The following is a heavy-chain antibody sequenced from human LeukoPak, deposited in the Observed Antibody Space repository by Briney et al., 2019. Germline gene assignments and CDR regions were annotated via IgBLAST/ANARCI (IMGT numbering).Heavy chain of an antibody. D-gene: IGHD1-26*01. Sequence: SETLSLTCTVSGGSISNYYWSWIRQPPGKGLEWIGYIYYSGSTNYNPSLKSRVTISVDTSKNQFSLKLSSVTAADTAVYYCARVGGTNYYYYGMDVWGQGITVTVSS. CDR3: ARVGGTNYYYYGMDV. CDR1: GGSISNYY. V-gene: IGHV4-59*01. CDR2: IYYSGST. J-gene: IGHJ6*02.